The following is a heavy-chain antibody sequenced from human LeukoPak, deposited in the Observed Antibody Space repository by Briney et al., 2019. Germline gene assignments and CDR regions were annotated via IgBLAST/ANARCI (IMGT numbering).Heavy chain of an antibody. V-gene: IGHV3-74*01. CDR2: INIYSRST. Sequence: LRFSSGRAGCPFVRYWFHCVLRPPGGGRVWVSRINIYSRSTYYDDSVKGRFTISRDNAKNPVYLQLNRLSAEDTAMYYCTFSSYGDHVGVDAFDMWGQGTMVTVSS. CDR3: TFSSYGDHVGVDAFDM. CDR1: GCPFVRYW. D-gene: IGHD4-17*01. J-gene: IGHJ3*02.